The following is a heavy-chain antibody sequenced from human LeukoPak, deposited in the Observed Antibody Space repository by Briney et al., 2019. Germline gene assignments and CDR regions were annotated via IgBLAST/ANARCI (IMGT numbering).Heavy chain of an antibody. Sequence: ASVKVSCKASGGTSSSYAISWVRQAPGQGLEWMGGIIPIFGTANYAQKFQGRVTITADESTSTAYMELSSLRSEDTAVYYCARSSLYGSGDYYYMDVWGQGTTVTVSS. CDR3: ARSSLYGSGDYYYMDV. V-gene: IGHV1-69*13. J-gene: IGHJ6*03. D-gene: IGHD3-10*01. CDR2: IIPIFGTA. CDR1: GGTSSSYA.